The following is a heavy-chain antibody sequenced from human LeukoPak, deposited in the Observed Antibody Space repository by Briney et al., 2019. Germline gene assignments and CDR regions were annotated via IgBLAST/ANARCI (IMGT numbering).Heavy chain of an antibody. CDR1: GSTLSSHG. CDR2: IWYDGSKE. J-gene: IGHJ4*02. CDR3: ARDLSFGSLDF. D-gene: IGHD1-26*01. V-gene: IGHV3-33*01. Sequence: PGGSLRLSCAASGSTLSSHGMHWVRQAPGKGLEWVALIWYDGSKENYADSVKGRFTISRDMSKNTLNLQMNSLRVEDTAVFYCARDLSFGSLDFRGQGTLVTVSS.